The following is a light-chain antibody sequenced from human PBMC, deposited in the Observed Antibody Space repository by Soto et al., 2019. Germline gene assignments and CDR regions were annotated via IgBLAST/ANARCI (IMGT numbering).Light chain of an antibody. Sequence: QSALTQPASVSGSPGQSITISCTGTSSDVGGYTYVSWYQQHPGKAPKLMIFDVSNRTSGVSRRFSGSKSGNTASLTISGLQAEDEADYYCSSYTSSSPYVFGTGTKLTVL. V-gene: IGLV2-14*01. CDR1: SSDVGGYTY. CDR3: SSYTSSSPYV. CDR2: DVS. J-gene: IGLJ1*01.